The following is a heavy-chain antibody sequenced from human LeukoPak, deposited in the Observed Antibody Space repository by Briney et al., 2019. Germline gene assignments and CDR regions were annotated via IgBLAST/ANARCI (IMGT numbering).Heavy chain of an antibody. D-gene: IGHD5-18*01. CDR2: IYYSGST. CDR3: ARDRGSRGYSYGLDY. J-gene: IGHJ4*02. V-gene: IGHV4-31*03. Sequence: SQTLSLTCTVSGGSISSGGYYWSWLRQHPGQGLEWLGYIYYSGSTYYNPSLKSRVTISVDTSKNQFSLKLSSVTAADTAVYYCARDRGSRGYSYGLDYWGQGTLVTVSS. CDR1: GGSISSGGYY.